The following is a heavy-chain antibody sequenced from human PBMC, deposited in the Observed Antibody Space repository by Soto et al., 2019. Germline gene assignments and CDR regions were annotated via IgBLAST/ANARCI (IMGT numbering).Heavy chain of an antibody. J-gene: IGHJ4*02. CDR2: IYYSGST. Sequence: PSETLSLTCTVSGGSISSYYWSWIRQPPGKGLEWIGYIYYSGSTNYNPSLKSRVTISVDTSKNQFSLKLSSVTAADTAVYYCASRSYGSGSDYWGQGTLVTVSS. CDR3: ASRSYGSGSDY. CDR1: GGSISSYY. D-gene: IGHD3-10*01. V-gene: IGHV4-59*01.